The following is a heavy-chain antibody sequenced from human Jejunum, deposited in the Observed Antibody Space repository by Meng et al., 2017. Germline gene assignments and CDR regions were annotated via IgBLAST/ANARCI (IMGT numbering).Heavy chain of an antibody. CDR2: ITEHGVT. CDR1: GFTFATYV. V-gene: IGHV3-23*01. J-gene: IGHJ5*02. CDR3: ARSDFIVLVPELGVS. Sequence: GGSLRLSCATSGFTFATYVISWVRQAPGKGLEWVSTITEHGVTFYADSVKGRFTISRDVSKNTLFLQMNSLRAEDTAIYYCARSDFIVLVPELGVSWGQGTLVTVSS. D-gene: IGHD2-15*01.